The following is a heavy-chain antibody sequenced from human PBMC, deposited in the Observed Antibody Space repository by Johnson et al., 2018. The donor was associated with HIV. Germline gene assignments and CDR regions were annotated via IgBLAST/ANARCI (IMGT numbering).Heavy chain of an antibody. CDR3: AKNRGGVVTAEPYEAFDI. CDR1: AFTFSGYA. J-gene: IGHJ3*02. V-gene: IGHV3-30*04. D-gene: IGHD2-21*02. Sequence: VQLVESGGGVVQPGRSLRLSCTSSAFTFSGYALHWVRQAPGKGLEWVALISSDGSNKYYGDSVKGRFTISRDNSKNTLYLQMNSLRAEDTAVDYCAKNRGGVVTAEPYEAFDIWGQWTMVTVSS. CDR2: ISSDGSNK.